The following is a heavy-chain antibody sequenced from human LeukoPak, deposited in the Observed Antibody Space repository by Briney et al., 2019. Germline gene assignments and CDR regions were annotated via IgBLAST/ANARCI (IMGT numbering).Heavy chain of an antibody. Sequence: SETLSLTCTVSGGSISSSSYYWGWIRQPPGKGLEWIGSIYYSGSTYYNPSLKSRVTISVDTSKNQFSLKLSSVTAADTAVYYCARPRWADDSSGYFDAFDIWGQGTMVTVPS. D-gene: IGHD3-22*01. CDR1: GGSISSSSYY. V-gene: IGHV4-39*01. J-gene: IGHJ3*02. CDR2: IYYSGST. CDR3: ARPRWADDSSGYFDAFDI.